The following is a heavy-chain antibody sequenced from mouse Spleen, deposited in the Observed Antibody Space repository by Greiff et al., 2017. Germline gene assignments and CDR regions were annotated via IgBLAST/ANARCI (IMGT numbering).Heavy chain of an antibody. J-gene: IGHJ3*01. CDR3: ARKDYDTAY. Sequence: VKLQESGPGLVQPSQSLSITCTVSGFSLTSYGVHWVRQSPGKGLEWLGVIWSGGSTDYNAAFISRLSISKDNSKSQVFFKMNSLQADDTAIYYCARKDYDTAYWGQGTLVTVSA. D-gene: IGHD2-4*01. CDR1: GFSLTSYG. V-gene: IGHV2-4-1*01. CDR2: IWSGGST.